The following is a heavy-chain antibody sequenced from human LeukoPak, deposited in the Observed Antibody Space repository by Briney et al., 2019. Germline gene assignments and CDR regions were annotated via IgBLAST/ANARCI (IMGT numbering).Heavy chain of an antibody. J-gene: IGHJ4*02. CDR3: ARAMVRGVKSFDY. Sequence: PSETLSLTCTVSGGSISSSSYYWGWIRQPPGKGLEWIGSIYYSGSTYYNPSLKSRVTISVDTSKNQFSLKLSSVTAADTAVYYCARAMVRGVKSFDYWGQGTLVTVSS. V-gene: IGHV4-39*07. CDR1: GGSISSSSYY. D-gene: IGHD3-10*01. CDR2: IYYSGST.